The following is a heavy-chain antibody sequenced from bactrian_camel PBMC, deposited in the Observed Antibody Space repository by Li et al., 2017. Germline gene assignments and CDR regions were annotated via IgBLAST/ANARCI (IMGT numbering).Heavy chain of an antibody. CDR1: GFPFSTYGYD. CDR3: AAGTLVGCSGSWSREDWYDY. D-gene: IGHD3*01. Sequence: VQLVESGGDLVRPGGSLRIACAASGFPFSTYGYDIHWVRQAPGKGLEWVSTVNSESGDTYYVDSVKGRFTISRDNTKNTLNLQVNSLKPEDTAMYYCAAGTLVGCSGSWSREDWYDYWGQGTQVTVS. CDR2: VNSESGDT. J-gene: IGHJ4*01. V-gene: IGHV3S40*01.